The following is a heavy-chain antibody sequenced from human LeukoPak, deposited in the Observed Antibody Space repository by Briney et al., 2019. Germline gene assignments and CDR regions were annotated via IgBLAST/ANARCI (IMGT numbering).Heavy chain of an antibody. J-gene: IGHJ4*02. CDR1: GGSISSTNW. D-gene: IGHD1-26*01. CDR3: SRESGGFSPFGY. CDR2: ISLSGLT. Sequence: SGTLSLTCGVSGGSISSTNWWSWVRQPPGQGLEWIGEISLSGLTNYNPSLKSRVTMSLDKSKNHLSLNLTSVTAADTAVYYCSRESGGFSPFGYGGQGTLVTVSS. V-gene: IGHV4-4*02.